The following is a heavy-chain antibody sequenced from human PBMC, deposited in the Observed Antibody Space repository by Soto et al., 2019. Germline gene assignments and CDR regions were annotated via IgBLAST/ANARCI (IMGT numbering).Heavy chain of an antibody. D-gene: IGHD2-2*01. J-gene: IGHJ5*02. CDR3: AGGLGRFSIVVVPAARTNWFDP. V-gene: IGHV4-34*01. CDR2: INHSGST. CDR1: GGSFSGYY. Sequence: SATLSLTWAVYGGSFSGYYWSWIRQPPGKGLEWIGEINHSGSTNYNPSLRSRVTISVDTSKNQFSLKLSSVTAADTAVYYCAGGLGRFSIVVVPAARTNWFDPWGQGTLVTVSS.